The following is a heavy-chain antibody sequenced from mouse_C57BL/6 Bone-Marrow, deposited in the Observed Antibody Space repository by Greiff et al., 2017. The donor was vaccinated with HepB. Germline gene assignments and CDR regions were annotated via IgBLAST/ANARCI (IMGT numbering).Heavy chain of an antibody. CDR2: IYPGNSDT. CDR3: TSEGVLRPDAYAMDY. V-gene: IGHV1-5*01. J-gene: IGHJ4*01. CDR1: GYTFTSYW. Sequence: VQLQQSGTVLARPGASVKMSCKTSGYTFTSYWMHWVKQRPGQGLEWIGAIYPGNSDTSYNQKFKGKAKLTAVTSASTAYMELSSLTNEDSAVYYGTSEGVLRPDAYAMDYWGQGTSVTVSA. D-gene: IGHD1-2*01.